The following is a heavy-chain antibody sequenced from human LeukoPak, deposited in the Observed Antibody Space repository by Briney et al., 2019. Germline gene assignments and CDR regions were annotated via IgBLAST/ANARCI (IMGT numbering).Heavy chain of an antibody. CDR1: GFTVSANY. V-gene: IGHV3-53*01. J-gene: IGHJ6*03. Sequence: GGSLRLSCAASGFTVSANYMTWVRQAPGKGLEWVSVIYSGGSTYCGVSVKGRFTISRDNSKNTLYLQMYSLRAEDTAVYYCARGISIAAAVGYYMDVWGKGTTVTVSS. D-gene: IGHD6-13*01. CDR3: ARGISIAAAVGYYMDV. CDR2: IYSGGST.